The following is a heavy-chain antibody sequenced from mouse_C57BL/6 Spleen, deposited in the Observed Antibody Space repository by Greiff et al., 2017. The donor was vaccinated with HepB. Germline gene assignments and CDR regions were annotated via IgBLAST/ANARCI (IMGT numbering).Heavy chain of an antibody. D-gene: IGHD1-1*01. CDR3: ARAEKFYYYQFAY. J-gene: IGHJ3*01. V-gene: IGHV5-17*01. CDR1: GFTFSDYG. Sequence: EVHLVESGGGLVKPGGSLKLSCAASGFTFSDYGMHWVRQAPEKGLEWVAYISSGSSTIYYADTVKGRFTISRDNAKNTLFLQMTSLRSEDTAMYYCARAEKFYYYQFAYWGQGTLVTVSA. CDR2: ISSGSSTI.